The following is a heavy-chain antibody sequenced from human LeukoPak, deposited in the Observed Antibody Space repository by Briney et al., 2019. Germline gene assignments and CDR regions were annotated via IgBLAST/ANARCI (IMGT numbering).Heavy chain of an antibody. D-gene: IGHD5-12*01. CDR2: INHSGSP. Sequence: PSETLSLTCEVYDGSFTFYYWSWIRQPPGKGLEWIGEINHSGSPNYNPSLKSRVTISIDTSKNHFSLNLNSVTAADTAVYYCARAFVDIVGNSYYYGLDVWGQGTTVTVSS. CDR3: ARAFVDIVGNSYYYGLDV. CDR1: DGSFTFYY. J-gene: IGHJ6*02. V-gene: IGHV4-34*01.